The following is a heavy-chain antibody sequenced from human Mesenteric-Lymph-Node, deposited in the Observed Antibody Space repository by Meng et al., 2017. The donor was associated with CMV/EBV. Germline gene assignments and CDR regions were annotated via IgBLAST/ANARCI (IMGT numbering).Heavy chain of an antibody. CDR3: VSGGTTVTGIGYFDY. CDR2: ISNNGAGT. CDR1: GFTFSNYA. V-gene: IGHV3-64*01. D-gene: IGHD4-11*01. Sequence: SGFTFSNYAMHWVRQAPGKGLEYVSAISNNGAGTYYANSVKGRFTISRDNSKNTLYLHMGSLRAEDMAVYYCVSGGTTVTGIGYFDYWGQGTLVTVSS. J-gene: IGHJ4*02.